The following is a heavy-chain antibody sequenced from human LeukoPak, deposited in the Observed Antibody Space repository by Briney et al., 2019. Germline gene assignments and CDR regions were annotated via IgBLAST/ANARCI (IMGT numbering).Heavy chain of an antibody. CDR1: GFTFSSYA. J-gene: IGHJ4*02. CDR2: ISSSGSTI. V-gene: IGHV3-48*03. Sequence: GGSLRLSCAASGFTFSSYAMSWVRQAPGKGLEWVSYISSSGSTIYYADSVKGRFTISRDNAKNSLYLQMNSLRAEDTAVYYCARNRLRQQLVPLDYWGQGTLVTVSS. CDR3: ARNRLRQQLVPLDY. D-gene: IGHD6-13*01.